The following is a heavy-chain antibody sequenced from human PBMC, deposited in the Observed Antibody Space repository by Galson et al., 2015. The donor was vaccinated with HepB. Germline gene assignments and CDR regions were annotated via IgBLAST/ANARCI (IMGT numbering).Heavy chain of an antibody. V-gene: IGHV6-1*01. J-gene: IGHJ6*02. CDR1: GDSVSSNSAA. D-gene: IGHD3-3*01. Sequence: CAISGDSVSSNSAAWNWIRQSPSRGLEWLGRAYYRSKWYNDYAVSVKGRITINPDTSKNQFSLQLNSVTPEDTAVYYCARDRSDVWSGYYYYGMDVWGQGTTVTVSS. CDR2: AYYRSKWYN. CDR3: ARDRSDVWSGYYYYGMDV.